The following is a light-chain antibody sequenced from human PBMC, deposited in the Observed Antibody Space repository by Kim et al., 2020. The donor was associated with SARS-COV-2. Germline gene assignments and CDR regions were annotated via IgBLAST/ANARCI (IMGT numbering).Light chain of an antibody. J-gene: IGLJ3*02. V-gene: IGLV1-47*02. CDR1: SSDVGSNS. CDR2: NDI. Sequence: QSVLTQPASVSGTPGQRVTISCTGSSSDVGSNSVVWYQQHQGATPNLLLYNDIRHPSGVLSRLSCCSSGGTTSLLISGLRSADDADYYCAAWDDSLSSRVFGGGTQLTV. CDR3: AAWDDSLSSRV.